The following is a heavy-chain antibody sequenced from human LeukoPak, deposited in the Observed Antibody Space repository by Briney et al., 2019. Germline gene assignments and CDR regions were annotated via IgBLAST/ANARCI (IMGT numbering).Heavy chain of an antibody. CDR1: GFTFNSHY. V-gene: IGHV3-74*01. J-gene: IGHJ5*02. CDR2: TTDDATTT. CDR3: AKHSSSWPNWFDP. D-gene: IGHD6-13*01. Sequence: GGSLRLSCAFSGFTFNSHYVHWVRQAPGQGLLWVSRTTDDATTTYADSVRGRFTISRDIAKNTLYLQMNSLRAEDTAVYYCAKHSSSWPNWFDPWGQGTLVTVSS.